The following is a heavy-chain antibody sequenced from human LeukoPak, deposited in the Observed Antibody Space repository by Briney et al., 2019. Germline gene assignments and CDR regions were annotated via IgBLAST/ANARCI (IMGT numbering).Heavy chain of an antibody. J-gene: IGHJ4*02. CDR2: IHYSGST. CDR1: GGSLSSGGYS. Sequence: SETLSLTCTVSGGSLSSGGYSWSWIRQHPGKGLEWIGYIHYSGSTYYNPSLKSPVTLSVDTSKNQFSLKLTSVTAADTAVYYCARRTYGYFDYWGQGTLVTVSS. CDR3: ARRTYGYFDY. V-gene: IGHV4-31*01. D-gene: IGHD2-2*03.